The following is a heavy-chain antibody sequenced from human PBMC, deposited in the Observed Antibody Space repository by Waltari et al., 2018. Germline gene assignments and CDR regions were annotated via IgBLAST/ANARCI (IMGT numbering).Heavy chain of an antibody. CDR1: GYTFTSYD. Sequence: QVQLVQSGAEVKKPGASVKVSCKASGYTFTSYDINWVRQAPGQGLEWMGWMNPNSGNTGYAQKFQGRVTMTRNTSISTAYMELSSLRSEDTAVYYCAKIPFGGKQLVQMVNYWGQGTLVTVSS. V-gene: IGHV1-8*01. CDR2: MNPNSGNT. D-gene: IGHD6-13*01. J-gene: IGHJ4*02. CDR3: AKIPFGGKQLVQMVNY.